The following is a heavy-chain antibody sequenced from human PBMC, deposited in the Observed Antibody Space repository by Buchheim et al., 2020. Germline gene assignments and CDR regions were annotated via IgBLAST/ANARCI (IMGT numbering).Heavy chain of an antibody. CDR1: GYTFSSYG. D-gene: IGHD3-9*01. J-gene: IGHJ6*02. Sequence: VQLVQSGGEVRKPGASVKVSCRTAGYTFSSYGVTWVRQAPGRGLEWLGWISAHNGMTLYAQKVQGRVTMNTETSTTTGFLELRSLTSDDTGVYYCARDFYDILTGPSYGMDVWGQGTT. CDR3: ARDFYDILTGPSYGMDV. CDR2: ISAHNGMT. V-gene: IGHV1-18*01.